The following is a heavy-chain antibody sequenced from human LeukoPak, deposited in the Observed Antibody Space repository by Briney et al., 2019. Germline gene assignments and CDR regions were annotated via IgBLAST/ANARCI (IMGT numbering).Heavy chain of an antibody. CDR3: ARAFPPPYCSGGSCYSGYYYYYMDV. CDR1: GGTFSSYA. J-gene: IGHJ6*03. D-gene: IGHD2-15*01. CDR2: IIPIFGTA. Sequence: ASVKVSCKASGGTFSSYAISWVRQAPGQGLEWMGGIIPIFGTANYAQKFQGRVTITTDESTSTAYMELSSLRSEDTAVYYCARAFPPPYCSGGSCYSGYYYYYMDVWGKGTTVTVSS. V-gene: IGHV1-69*05.